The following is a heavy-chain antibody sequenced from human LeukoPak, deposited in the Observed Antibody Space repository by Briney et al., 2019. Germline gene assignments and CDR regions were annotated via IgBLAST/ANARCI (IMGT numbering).Heavy chain of an antibody. CDR1: GYTFTSYG. Sequence: ASVKVSCKASGYTFTSYGISWVRQAPGQGLEWMGWISAYNGNTNYPQKLQGRVTMTTDTSTTIAYMELRSLRSDDTAVYYCAREYYGSGSYWFDPWGQGTLVTVSS. CDR3: AREYYGSGSYWFDP. D-gene: IGHD3-10*01. J-gene: IGHJ5*02. V-gene: IGHV1-18*01. CDR2: ISAYNGNT.